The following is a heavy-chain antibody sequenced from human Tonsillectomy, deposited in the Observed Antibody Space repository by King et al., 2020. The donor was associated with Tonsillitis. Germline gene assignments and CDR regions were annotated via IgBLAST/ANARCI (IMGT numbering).Heavy chain of an antibody. CDR1: NDSISNDY. CDR3: ARGRSYYYDSSGPDGWFDP. D-gene: IGHD3-22*01. Sequence: VQLQESGPGLVKPSETLSLTCTVSNDSISNDYWSWIRQPPGKKLEWIGYIYYSGGTNYNPSLKSRVTISIDASKNQFSLRLSSVTAADTAVYYCARGRSYYYDSSGPDGWFDPWGLGTLVTVSS. V-gene: IGHV4-59*01. J-gene: IGHJ5*02. CDR2: IYYSGGT.